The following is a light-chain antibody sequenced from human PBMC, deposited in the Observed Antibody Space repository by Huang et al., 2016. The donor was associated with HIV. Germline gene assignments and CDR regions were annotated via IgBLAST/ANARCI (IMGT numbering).Light chain of an antibody. V-gene: IGKV3-15*01. J-gene: IGKJ2*01. Sequence: ERVLTQSSGTLSVSPGETATLSCRTSQGIRNHLAWYQQKPVQAPRLLIYATFIRASDIPARFSGSGSGIDFTLTISGLQSEDSAVYYCQQYHEWPRTFGQGTKVEIK. CDR2: ATF. CDR3: QQYHEWPRT. CDR1: QGIRNH.